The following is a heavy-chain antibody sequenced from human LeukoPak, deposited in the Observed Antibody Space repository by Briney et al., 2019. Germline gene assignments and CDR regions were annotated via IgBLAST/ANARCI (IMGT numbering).Heavy chain of an antibody. Sequence: GGSLRLSWAASGXTFSSYGMHWVRQAPGKGLEWVAVISYDGSNKYYADSVKGRFTISRDNSKNTLYLQMNSLRAEDTAVYYCAKDFGSYGYFVVDYWGQGTLVTVSS. CDR2: ISYDGSNK. J-gene: IGHJ4*02. CDR3: AKDFGSYGYFVVDY. D-gene: IGHD5-18*01. CDR1: GXTFSSYG. V-gene: IGHV3-30*18.